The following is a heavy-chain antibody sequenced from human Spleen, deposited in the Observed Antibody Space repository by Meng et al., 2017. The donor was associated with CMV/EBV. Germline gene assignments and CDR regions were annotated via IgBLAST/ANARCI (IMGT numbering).Heavy chain of an antibody. CDR3: ARALQYCSSTSCYYYYGMDV. V-gene: IGHV1-2*02. Sequence: ASVKVSCKASGYTFTGYYIHWVRQAPGQGPEWMGWINPDSGGTKYAQKFQGRVTMTRDTSITTAYMELSRLRSDDTAVYYCARALQYCSSTSCYYYYGMDVWGQGTTVTVSS. J-gene: IGHJ6*02. CDR1: GYTFTGYY. D-gene: IGHD2-2*01. CDR2: INPDSGGT.